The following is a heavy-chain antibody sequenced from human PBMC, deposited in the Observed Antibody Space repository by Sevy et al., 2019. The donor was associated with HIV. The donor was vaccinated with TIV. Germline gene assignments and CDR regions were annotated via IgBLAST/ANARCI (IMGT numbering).Heavy chain of an antibody. CDR2: IYTSGST. CDR3: AREFCSSTSCYLYYYYGMDV. D-gene: IGHD2-2*01. CDR1: GGSISSYY. J-gene: IGHJ6*02. Sequence: SETLSLTCTVSGGSISSYYWSWIRQPAGKGLEWIGRIYTSGSTNYNPSFKSRVTMSVDTSKNQFTLKLSSVTAADTAVYYCAREFCSSTSCYLYYYYGMDVWGQGTTVTVSS. V-gene: IGHV4-4*07.